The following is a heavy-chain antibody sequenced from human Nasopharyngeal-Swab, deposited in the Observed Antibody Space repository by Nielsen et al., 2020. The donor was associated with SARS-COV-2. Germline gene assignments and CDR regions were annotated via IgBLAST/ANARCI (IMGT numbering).Heavy chain of an antibody. CDR3: ARDSSGYWAWYFDL. CDR1: GGSISSGSYY. J-gene: IGHJ2*01. CDR2: IYTSGST. Sequence: SETLSLTCTVSGGSISSGSYYWSWIRQPAGKGLEWIGCIYTSGSTNYNPSLKSRVTISVDTSKNQFSLKLSSVTAADTAVYYCARDSSGYWAWYFDLWGRGTLVTVSS. V-gene: IGHV4-61*02. D-gene: IGHD3-22*01.